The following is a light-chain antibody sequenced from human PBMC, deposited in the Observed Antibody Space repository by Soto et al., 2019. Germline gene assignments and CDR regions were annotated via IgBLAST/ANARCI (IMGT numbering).Light chain of an antibody. Sequence: QDIRNDLAWYQQKPGKVPQRLIYTASSLQNGVPSRFSGSGSGTEFTLTINSLQPEDFATYYCLQQSDFPLTFGGGTKVDIK. CDR1: QDIRND. CDR2: TAS. V-gene: IGKV1-17*01. CDR3: LQQSDFPLT. J-gene: IGKJ4*01.